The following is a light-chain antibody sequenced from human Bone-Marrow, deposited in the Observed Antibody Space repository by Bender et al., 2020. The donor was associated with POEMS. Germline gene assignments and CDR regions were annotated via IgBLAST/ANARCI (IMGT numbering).Light chain of an antibody. Sequence: SYELTQPPSVSVSPGQTASITCSGDKLGDKYASWYQQKPGQSPVLVIYRDTKRPSRIPDRFSGSKSGTSATLDITGLQTADEADYYCGTWDSSLRVGLFGGGTKVTVL. CDR1: KLGDKY. V-gene: IGLV3-1*01. CDR3: GTWDSSLRVGL. CDR2: RDT. J-gene: IGLJ2*01.